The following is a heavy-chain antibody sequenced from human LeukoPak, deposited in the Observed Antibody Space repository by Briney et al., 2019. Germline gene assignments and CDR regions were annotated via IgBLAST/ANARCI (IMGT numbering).Heavy chain of an antibody. Sequence: GESLKISCKASGYSFSNYWVGWVRQMPGKGLEWMGIIYPGDSESRYSPSFQGQVTISVDKSISTAYLQWSSLKASDTAMYYCGSQYYGDWFDPWGQGTLVTVSS. CDR1: GYSFSNYW. CDR2: IYPGDSES. D-gene: IGHD3-16*01. V-gene: IGHV5-51*01. CDR3: GSQYYGDWFDP. J-gene: IGHJ5*02.